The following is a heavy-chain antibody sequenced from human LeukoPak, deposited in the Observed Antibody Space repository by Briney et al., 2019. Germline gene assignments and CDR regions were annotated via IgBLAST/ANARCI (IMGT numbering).Heavy chain of an antibody. Sequence: GGSLRLSCAASGFSFITYSMNWVRQAPGKGLEWVSYISSGSTTIYYADSVKGRFTISRDNAKNSLYLQMNSLRAEDAAVYYCARDGAYSGSYRAAFDIWGQGTMVTVSS. D-gene: IGHD1-26*01. V-gene: IGHV3-48*04. CDR3: ARDGAYSGSYRAAFDI. CDR1: GFSFITYS. J-gene: IGHJ3*02. CDR2: ISSGSTTI.